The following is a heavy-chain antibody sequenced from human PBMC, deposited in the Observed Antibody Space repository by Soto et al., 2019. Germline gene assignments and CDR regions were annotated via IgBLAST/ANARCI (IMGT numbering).Heavy chain of an antibody. V-gene: IGHV1-18*01. CDR1: GYTFTNYG. CDR2: INVYNGNT. D-gene: IGHD3-10*01. Sequence: QVQLVQSGGEVKKPGASVKVSCKASGYTFTNYGISWVRQAPGQGLEWMGWINVYNGNTKYAQKVQGRVTMTTDTSTSTAYMELRSLRSDDTAVYYCARGVGSGSSYNQYNCFDPWGQGTAVTVSS. CDR3: ARGVGSGSSYNQYNCFDP. J-gene: IGHJ5*02.